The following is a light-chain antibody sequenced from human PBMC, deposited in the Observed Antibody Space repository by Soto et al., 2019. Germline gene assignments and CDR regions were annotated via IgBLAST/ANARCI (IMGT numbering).Light chain of an antibody. CDR2: VNS. CDR3: QSYDNRLGGSRI. J-gene: IGLJ7*01. CDR1: TSNIGANFD. Sequence: QSVLTQPPSVSGAPGQRISISCSGSTSNIGANFDVNWYQQFPGAAPKLLISVNSNRPSGVPDRFSASKSGTSASLAITGLQAEDEAYYYCQSYDNRLGGSRIFGGGTQLTVL. V-gene: IGLV1-40*01.